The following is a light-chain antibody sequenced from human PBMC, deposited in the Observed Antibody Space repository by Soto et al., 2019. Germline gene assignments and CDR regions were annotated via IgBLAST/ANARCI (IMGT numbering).Light chain of an antibody. CDR3: QKYNSAPWT. CDR2: LAT. J-gene: IGKJ1*01. CDR1: QGISNN. V-gene: IGKV1-27*01. Sequence: DIQMTQSPSSLSASVGDRVTITCRASQGISNNLAWFQQRPGKVPKLLIYLATTLQSGVPSRFSGSGSGTDFTLTISSLQPEDVATYYCQKYNSAPWTFGQGTRVEI.